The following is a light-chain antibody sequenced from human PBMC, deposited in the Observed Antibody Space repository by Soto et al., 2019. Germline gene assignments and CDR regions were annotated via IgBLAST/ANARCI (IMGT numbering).Light chain of an antibody. CDR3: GTWDTSVSADV. V-gene: IGLV1-51*02. Sequence: QSVMTQPPSVSAAPGQKVTISCSGSTSDIGNNYVSRYQLLPGTAPKLLIYETSKRHSGIPDRFSASKSGTSATLDITGLQAGDEADYYCGTWDTSVSADVFGTGTKLTVL. J-gene: IGLJ1*01. CDR2: ETS. CDR1: TSDIGNNY.